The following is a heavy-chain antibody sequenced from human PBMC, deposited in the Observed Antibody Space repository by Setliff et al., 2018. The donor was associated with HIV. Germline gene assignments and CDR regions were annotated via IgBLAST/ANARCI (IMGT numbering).Heavy chain of an antibody. CDR1: GGSTRSSGYY. Sequence: PSETLSLTCAVSGGSTRSSGYYWGWIRQPPGKGLEWVATTYQTGDTYYSPSLKSRVTVSLDTSKIQFSLKLNSVTAADTGVYYCAAFDSGRDVWGKGTLVTVSS. D-gene: IGHD6-19*01. CDR3: AAFDSGRDV. J-gene: IGHJ4*02. V-gene: IGHV4-39*07. CDR2: TYQTGDT.